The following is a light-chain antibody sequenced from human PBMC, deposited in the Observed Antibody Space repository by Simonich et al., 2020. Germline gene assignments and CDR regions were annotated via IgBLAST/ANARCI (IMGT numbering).Light chain of an antibody. V-gene: IGLV2-14*01. J-gene: IGLJ3*02. CDR1: NSDVGGYNY. CDR3: SSYTSSSTWV. CDR2: DVR. Sequence: QSALTQPPSASGSPGQSVPISCTGTNSDVGGYNYVSWYQQNPGKAPKLMIYDVRQRPSGVSNRFSGAKSGNTASLTISGLQAEDEADYYCSSYTSSSTWVFGGGTKLTVL.